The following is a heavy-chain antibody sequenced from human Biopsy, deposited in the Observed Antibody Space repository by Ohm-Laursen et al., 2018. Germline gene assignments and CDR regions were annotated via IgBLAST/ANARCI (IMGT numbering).Heavy chain of an antibody. Sequence: ASVKVSCKASGYTFTSYDINWVRQAPGQGLEWMGMINPSGSTTSYPQIFQGRVTMTRDTSKSTVYMELSSLRSADTAVYFCARNTGWYGDLYYFDYWGQGTLVTVSS. CDR1: GYTFTSYD. CDR2: INPSGSTT. V-gene: IGHV1-46*01. D-gene: IGHD6-19*01. J-gene: IGHJ4*02. CDR3: ARNTGWYGDLYYFDY.